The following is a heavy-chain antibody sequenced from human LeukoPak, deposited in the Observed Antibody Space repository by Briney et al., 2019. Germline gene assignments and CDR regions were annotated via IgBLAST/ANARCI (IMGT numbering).Heavy chain of an antibody. V-gene: IGHV3-23*01. CDR2: ISGSGGST. Sequence: GGSLRLSFAASGFTFSSYAMSWVRQAPGKGLEWVSAISGSGGSTYYADSVKGRFTISRDNSKNTLYLQMNSLRAEDTAVYYCAKDHCSSTSCYPYYYYYGMDVWGKGTTVTVSS. CDR3: AKDHCSSTSCYPYYYYYGMDV. J-gene: IGHJ6*04. CDR1: GFTFSSYA. D-gene: IGHD2-2*01.